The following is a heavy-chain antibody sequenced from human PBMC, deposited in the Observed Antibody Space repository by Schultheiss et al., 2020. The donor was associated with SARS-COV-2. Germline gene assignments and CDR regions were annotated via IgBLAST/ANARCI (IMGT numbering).Heavy chain of an antibody. CDR1: GYTLTELS. CDR2: INPNSGGT. J-gene: IGHJ4*02. CDR3: ARDSSGWLVDY. D-gene: IGHD6-19*01. V-gene: IGHV1-2*02. Sequence: ASVKVSCKVSGYTLTELSMHWVRQAPGQGLEWMGWINPNSGGTNYAQKFQGRVTMTRDTSISTAYMELSRLRSDDTAVYYCARDSSGWLVDYWGQGTLVTVSS.